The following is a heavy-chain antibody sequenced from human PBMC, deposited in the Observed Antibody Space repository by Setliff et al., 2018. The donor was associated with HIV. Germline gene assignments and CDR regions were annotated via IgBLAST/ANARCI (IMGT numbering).Heavy chain of an antibody. CDR2: ILDKANGYAT. D-gene: IGHD3-22*01. CDR1: GFTLRSYA. Sequence: QPGGSLRLSCEASGFTLRSYAMYWVRQASGKGLEWVGRILDKANGYATAYAASVKGRFTISRDDSKNTAYLQMSSLKTEDTAVYYCARPQYYYDTSGDDDWGQGTLVTVSS. V-gene: IGHV3-73*01. CDR3: ARPQYYYDTSGDDD. J-gene: IGHJ4*02.